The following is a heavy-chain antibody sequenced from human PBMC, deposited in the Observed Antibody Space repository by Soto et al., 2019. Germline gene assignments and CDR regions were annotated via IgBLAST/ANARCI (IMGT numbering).Heavy chain of an antibody. Sequence: EVELVESGGGLVQPGGSLRLSCTASGFTFSGFWMHWVRQAPGKGMVWDSRINGDGSVTSYADYVEGRCTISRDNAKNTLCLQMNSLRVEETAVYYCVRVKETSGWGAFDYCGQGTLVSVSS. V-gene: IGHV3-74*01. D-gene: IGHD6-19*01. J-gene: IGHJ4*02. CDR1: GFTFSGFW. CDR2: INGDGSVT. CDR3: VRVKETSGWGAFDY.